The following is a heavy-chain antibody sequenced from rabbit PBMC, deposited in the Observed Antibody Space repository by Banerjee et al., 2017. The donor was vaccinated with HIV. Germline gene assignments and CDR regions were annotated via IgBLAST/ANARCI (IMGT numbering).Heavy chain of an antibody. CDR3: ATCGGSDGNYDL. V-gene: IGHV1S45*01. J-gene: IGHJ4*01. CDR2: IHTTKNWI. Sequence: EESGGGLVQPEGSLTLTCKASGFDFSSSYWIWWVRQAPGKGLEWVARIHTTKNWIDYASWAKGRITISKTSSTTVDLKMTSLTAADTATYFCATCGGSDGNYDLWGPGTLVTVS. D-gene: IGHD8-1*01. CDR1: GFDFSSSYW.